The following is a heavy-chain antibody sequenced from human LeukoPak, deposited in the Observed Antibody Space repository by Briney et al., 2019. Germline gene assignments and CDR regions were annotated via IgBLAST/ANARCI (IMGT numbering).Heavy chain of an antibody. Sequence: SETLSLTCTVSGGSIGGSSRYWGRIRQPPGKELVWIGSICYSGNTYYNPSLKSRVTISVDTSKNQFSLKLSSVTAADTAVYYCATYLRTTGTYYFDYWGQGTLVTVSS. CDR3: ATYLRTTGTYYFDY. CDR1: GGSIGGSSRY. J-gene: IGHJ4*02. V-gene: IGHV4-39*01. D-gene: IGHD1-1*01. CDR2: ICYSGNT.